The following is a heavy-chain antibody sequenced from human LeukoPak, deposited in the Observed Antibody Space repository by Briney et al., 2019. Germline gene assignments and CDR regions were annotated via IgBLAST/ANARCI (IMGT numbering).Heavy chain of an antibody. V-gene: IGHV4-59*01. CDR2: IYYRGST. CDR3: ARVGYSLGQLLYYFYYMDV. Sequence: PSETLSVTCTVSGGSMNTYFWSWIRQPPGKGLEWIGYIYYRGSTNYNPSLKSRVTISVATSKNQFSLKLRSVIAADTAVYYCARVGYSLGQLLYYFYYMDVWGKGTTVTVSS. D-gene: IGHD2-2*01. CDR1: GGSMNTYF. J-gene: IGHJ6*03.